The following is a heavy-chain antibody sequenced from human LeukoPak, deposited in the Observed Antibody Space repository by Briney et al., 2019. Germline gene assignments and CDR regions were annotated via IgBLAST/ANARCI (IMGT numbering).Heavy chain of an antibody. CDR3: ARDRATVTSHYSGMDV. D-gene: IGHD4-17*01. CDR2: IYYTGST. CDR1: GGSISSDGYY. J-gene: IGHJ6*02. V-gene: IGHV4-31*03. Sequence: SETLSLTCRVSGGSISSDGYYYNWIRQYPGKGLEWIGYIYYTGSTYYNPSLKSRASISVDSSKNQLSLKLTSVTAADTAVYYCARDRATVTSHYSGMDVWGQGTTVTVSS.